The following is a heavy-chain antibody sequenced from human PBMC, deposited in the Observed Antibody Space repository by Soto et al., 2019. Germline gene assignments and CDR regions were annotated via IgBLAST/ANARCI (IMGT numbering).Heavy chain of an antibody. J-gene: IGHJ6*02. CDR3: ARQQTKEGSDYCYYGMDV. Sequence: QVQLVQSGAEVKKPGSSVKVSCKASGGTFSRYAISWVRQAPGQGLEWMGGIIPIFGTANYAQKFQGRVTITADESTSTVYMDLSSLRSEDTAVFYCARQQTKEGSDYCYYGMDVWGQGTTVTVSS. V-gene: IGHV1-69*01. CDR1: GGTFSRYA. D-gene: IGHD1-7*01. CDR2: IIPIFGTA.